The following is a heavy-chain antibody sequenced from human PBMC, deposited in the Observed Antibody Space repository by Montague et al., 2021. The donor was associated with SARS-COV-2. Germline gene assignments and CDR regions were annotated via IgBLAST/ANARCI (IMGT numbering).Heavy chain of an antibody. D-gene: IGHD3-10*01. Sequence: SLRLSCAVSGFTVSTNYMSWVRQAPGKGLEWVSTLYSGGTTYYADSVKGRFTTSRDNSKNTIYLRMNSLTADDTAVYYCAKVVRGIITGAEYFQHWGQGTLVAVSS. CDR3: AKVVRGIITGAEYFQH. CDR2: LYSGGTT. J-gene: IGHJ1*01. CDR1: GFTVSTNY. V-gene: IGHV3-53*01.